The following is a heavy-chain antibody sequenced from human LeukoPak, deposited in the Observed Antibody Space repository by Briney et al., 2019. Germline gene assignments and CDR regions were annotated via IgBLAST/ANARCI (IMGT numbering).Heavy chain of an antibody. V-gene: IGHV3-33*01. Sequence: GGSLRLSCAASGFIFSSYGMHWVRQAPGKGLEWVAVIWYDGNNKYYADSVKGRFTISRDNSKNTLYLQMNSLRAEDTAVCYCARDVTVAAETFDYWGQGTLVTVSS. CDR3: ARDVTVAAETFDY. CDR2: IWYDGNNK. J-gene: IGHJ4*02. CDR1: GFIFSSYG. D-gene: IGHD6-19*01.